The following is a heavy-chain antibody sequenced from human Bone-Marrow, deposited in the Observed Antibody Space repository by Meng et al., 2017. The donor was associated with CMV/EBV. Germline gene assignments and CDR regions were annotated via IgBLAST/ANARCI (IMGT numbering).Heavy chain of an antibody. V-gene: IGHV3-48*04. CDR2: ISSSSSTI. CDR3: ARSRLRDFDY. CDR1: GLTFSSYS. D-gene: IGHD3-16*01. Sequence: GESLKISCAASGLTFSSYSMNWVRQAPGKGLEWVSYISSSSSTIYYADSVKGRFTISRDNAKNSLYLQMNSLRAEDTAVYYCARSRLRDFDYWGQGTLVTVSS. J-gene: IGHJ4*02.